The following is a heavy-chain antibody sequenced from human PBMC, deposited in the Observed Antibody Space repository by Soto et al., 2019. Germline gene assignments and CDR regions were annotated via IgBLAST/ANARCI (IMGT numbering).Heavy chain of an antibody. CDR3: ARHEGSSSLLFAY. V-gene: IGHV4-31*03. CDR2: ISYSGSP. D-gene: IGHD6-6*01. CDR1: GDSISSDGYY. J-gene: IGHJ4*02. Sequence: SETLSLTCTVSGDSISSDGYYWNWIRQHPGKDLEWIGYISYSGSPNYNPSLKSRVTMSVDTSKNHFSLKLSSVTAADTAVYYCARHEGSSSLLFAYWGQGTLVTVSS.